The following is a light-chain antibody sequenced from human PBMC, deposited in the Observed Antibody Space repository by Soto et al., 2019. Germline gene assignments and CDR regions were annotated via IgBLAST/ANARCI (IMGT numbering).Light chain of an antibody. Sequence: QSVLTQPASVSGSPGQSIAISCTGTSSDVGGYNYVSWYQQHPGKAPNLIIYDVSNRPSGVSNRLSGSKSGNTASLTISGLQAEDEADYYCSSYTSSSTVVFGGGTKLTVL. CDR2: DVS. V-gene: IGLV2-14*03. CDR3: SSYTSSSTVV. CDR1: SSDVGGYNY. J-gene: IGLJ2*01.